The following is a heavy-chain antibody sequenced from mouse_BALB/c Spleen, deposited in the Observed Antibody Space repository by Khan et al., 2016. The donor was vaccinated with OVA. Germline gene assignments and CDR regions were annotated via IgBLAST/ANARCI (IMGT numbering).Heavy chain of an antibody. V-gene: IGHV1-61*01. CDR3: ARGDGNCHYWYVDV. J-gene: IGHJ1*01. CDR2: IDPSDSET. D-gene: IGHD2-1*01. Sequence: QVQLQQPGAELVRPGASVKLSCKASGYTFTSYWMYWVKQRPGQGLEWIGMIDPSDSETHYNQMFKDKATLTVDKSSSTAYMQLSSLTSEDSAVYHWARGDGNCHYWYVDVWGAGTTVTVSS. CDR1: GYTFTSYW.